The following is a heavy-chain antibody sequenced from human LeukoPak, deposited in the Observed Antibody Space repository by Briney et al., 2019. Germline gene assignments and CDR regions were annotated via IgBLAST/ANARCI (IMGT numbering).Heavy chain of an antibody. CDR2: ISGSGGST. CDR3: AKGGSSTRINWFDP. CDR1: GFTFSSYA. J-gene: IGHJ5*02. D-gene: IGHD2-2*01. V-gene: IGHV3-23*01. Sequence: GGSLRLSCAASGFTFSSYAMCWVRQAPGKGLEWVSAISGSGGSTYYADSVKGRFTISRDNSKNTLYLQMNSLRAEDTAVYYCAKGGSSTRINWFDPWGQGTLVTVSS.